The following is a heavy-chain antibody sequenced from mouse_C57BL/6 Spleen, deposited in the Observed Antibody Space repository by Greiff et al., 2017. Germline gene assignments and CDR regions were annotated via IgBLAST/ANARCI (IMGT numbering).Heavy chain of an antibody. Sequence: VMLVESGAELVKPGASVKISCKASGYAFSSYWMNWVKQRPGKGLEWIGQIYPGDGDTNYNGKFKGKATLTADKSSSTAYMQLSSLTSEDSAVYFCARTADVYYFDYWGQGTTRTVSS. CDR1: GYAFSSYW. D-gene: IGHD1-2*01. CDR3: ARTADVYYFDY. CDR2: IYPGDGDT. J-gene: IGHJ2*01. V-gene: IGHV1-80*01.